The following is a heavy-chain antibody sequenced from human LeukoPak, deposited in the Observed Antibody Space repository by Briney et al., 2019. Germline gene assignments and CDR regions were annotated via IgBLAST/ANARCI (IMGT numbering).Heavy chain of an antibody. D-gene: IGHD3-22*01. CDR2: ISSSSSYI. J-gene: IGHJ5*02. CDR1: GFTFSSYS. V-gene: IGHV3-21*01. Sequence: SGGSLRLSCAASGFTFSSYSMNWVRQAPGKGLEWVSSISSSSSYIYYADSVKGRFTISRENAKNSLYLQMNSLRAEDTAVYYCARDYYDSSGYYASWGQGTLVTVSS. CDR3: ARDYYDSSGYYAS.